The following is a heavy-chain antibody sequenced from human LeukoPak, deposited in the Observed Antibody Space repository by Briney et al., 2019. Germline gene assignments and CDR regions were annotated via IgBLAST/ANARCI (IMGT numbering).Heavy chain of an antibody. Sequence: GGSLRLSCAASGFTFSGYAMTWVRQVPGKGLEWVSSISGSGDTTNYADSVKGRFTISRDNSKNTLFLQMNSLRADDTAVYYCAKGRVVPAALLDYWGQGTLVTVPS. CDR3: AKGRVVPAALLDY. J-gene: IGHJ4*02. V-gene: IGHV3-23*01. CDR1: GFTFSGYA. D-gene: IGHD2-15*01. CDR2: ISGSGDTT.